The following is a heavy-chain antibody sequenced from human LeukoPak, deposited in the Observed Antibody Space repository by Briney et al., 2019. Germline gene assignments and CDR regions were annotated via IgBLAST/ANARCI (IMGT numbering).Heavy chain of an antibody. CDR1: GGSISSGGYY. V-gene: IGHV4-30-2*01. D-gene: IGHD1-1*01. Sequence: SETLSLTCTVSGGSISSGGYYWSWIRQPPGKGLEWIVYIYHSGSTYYNPSLKSRVTISVDRSKNQFSLKLSSVTAADTAVYYCARDNTGTTAYFDYWGQGTLVTVSS. CDR3: ARDNTGTTAYFDY. J-gene: IGHJ4*02. CDR2: IYHSGST.